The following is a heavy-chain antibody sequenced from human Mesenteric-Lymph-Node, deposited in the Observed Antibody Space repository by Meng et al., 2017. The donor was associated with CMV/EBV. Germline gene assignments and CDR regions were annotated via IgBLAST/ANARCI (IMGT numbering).Heavy chain of an antibody. CDR2: INHSGST. J-gene: IGHJ4*02. CDR1: GGSFSGYY. Sequence: QVQLNQGGAVLLKPSETLSLTGAVYGGSFSGYYWNWIRQSPEKGLEWIGEINHSGSTTYNPSFTSRIIISVDTSMNQISLNMSSVTAADTAVYYCARGSSYDILTGYFDYWGQGALVTVSS. V-gene: IGHV4-34*01. CDR3: ARGSSYDILTGYFDY. D-gene: IGHD3-9*01.